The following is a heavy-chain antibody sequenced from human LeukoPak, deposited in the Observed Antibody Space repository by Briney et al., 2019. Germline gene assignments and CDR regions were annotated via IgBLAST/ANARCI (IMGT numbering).Heavy chain of an antibody. Sequence: PGRSLRLACAASGFTFSSYGMHWVSQAPGKGLEWVTVISYDGSNKYYADSVRGRFTISRDNANNSLYVQLNSLRAEDTAMYYCVREGDYHWNYRSGFDYCGQGPLVTVSS. J-gene: IGHJ4*02. V-gene: IGHV3-30*03. D-gene: IGHD1-7*01. CDR2: ISYDGSNK. CDR1: GFTFSSYG. CDR3: VREGDYHWNYRSGFDY.